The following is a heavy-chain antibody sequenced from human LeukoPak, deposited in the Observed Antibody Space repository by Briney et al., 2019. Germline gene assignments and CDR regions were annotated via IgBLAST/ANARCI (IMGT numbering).Heavy chain of an antibody. CDR3: AIHAYYFDSSGYFYPFDI. CDR2: IHFGGTT. D-gene: IGHD3-22*01. Sequence: SSETLSLTCTVSGDSVNSNNYYWGWIRQPPGKGLEWIGTIHFGGTTYYNPSLKSPVTISVDRLRKVFSLKLTSVTAADTGVYYCAIHAYYFDSSGYFYPFDIWGQGTVVTLSS. CDR1: GDSVNSNNYY. V-gene: IGHV4-39*01. J-gene: IGHJ3*02.